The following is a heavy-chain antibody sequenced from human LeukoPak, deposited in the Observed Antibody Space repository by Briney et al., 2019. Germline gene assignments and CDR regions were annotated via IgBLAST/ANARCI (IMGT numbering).Heavy chain of an antibody. V-gene: IGHV3-15*01. J-gene: IGHJ4*02. D-gene: IGHD3-10*01. CDR2: IRSETDGATT. Sequence: GGSLRLSCVASGFSFTYAWMSWVRQAPGKGLQWVGHIRSETDGATTDYAAAVQGRFTISRDDSKKMLYLEMNSLKTEDTGLHYCTTDLNQRLKWFGNPLDHWGQGTPVTVSS. CDR3: TTDLNQRLKWFGNPLDH. CDR1: GFSFTYAW.